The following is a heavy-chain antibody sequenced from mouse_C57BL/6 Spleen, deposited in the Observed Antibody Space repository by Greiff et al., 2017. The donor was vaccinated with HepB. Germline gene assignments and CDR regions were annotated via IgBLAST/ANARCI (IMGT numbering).Heavy chain of an antibody. D-gene: IGHD3-3*01. CDR3: ARKGPYYFEY. V-gene: IGHV1-50*01. CDR1: GYTFTSYW. Sequence: QVQLKQPGAELVKPGASVKLSCKASGYTFTSYWMQWVNQRPGQGLEWIGEIDPSDSYTNYNQKFKGKATLTVDTSSSTAYMQLSSLTSEDSAVYYCARKGPYYFEYWGQGTTLTVSS. J-gene: IGHJ2*01. CDR2: IDPSDSYT.